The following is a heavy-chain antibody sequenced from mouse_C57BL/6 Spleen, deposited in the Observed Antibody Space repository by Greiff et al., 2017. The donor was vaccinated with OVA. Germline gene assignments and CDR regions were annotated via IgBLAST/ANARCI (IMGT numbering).Heavy chain of an antibody. Sequence: DVMLVESGGGLVQPGGSLKLSCAASGFTFSDYYMYWVRQTPEKRLEWVAYISNGGGSTYYPDTVKGRVTISRDNAKNTLYLQMSRLKSEDTAMYYCASVYYDYDEDYAMDYWGQGTSVTVSS. CDR1: GFTFSDYY. D-gene: IGHD2-4*01. CDR3: ASVYYDYDEDYAMDY. CDR2: ISNGGGST. V-gene: IGHV5-12*01. J-gene: IGHJ4*01.